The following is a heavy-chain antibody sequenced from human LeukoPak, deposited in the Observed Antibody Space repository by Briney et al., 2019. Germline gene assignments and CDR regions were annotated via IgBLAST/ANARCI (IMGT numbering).Heavy chain of an antibody. CDR2: INHSGST. V-gene: IGHV4-34*01. CDR3: ASRIAAAGGFDY. Sequence: SETLSLTCAVYGGSFSGYYWSWTRQPPGKGLEWIGEINHSGSTNYNPSLKSRVTISVDTSKNQFSLKLSSVTAADTAVYYCASRIAAAGGFDYWGQGTLVTVSS. J-gene: IGHJ4*02. CDR1: GGSFSGYY. D-gene: IGHD6-13*01.